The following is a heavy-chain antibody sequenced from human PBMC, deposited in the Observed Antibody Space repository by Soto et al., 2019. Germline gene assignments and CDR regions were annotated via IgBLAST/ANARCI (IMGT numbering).Heavy chain of an antibody. Sequence: QLQLQESGPGLVKPSETLSLTCTVSGGSISSSNYFWAWIRQPPGEGLEWIGSIFHSGSAYYNPSLRSRVTIFVDMSKNQFSLRLSSVTAADTAVYYCARDGEGGYCSGGGCYSGLAYWGQGSLVTVSS. CDR1: GGSISSSNYF. D-gene: IGHD2-15*01. J-gene: IGHJ4*02. CDR3: ARDGEGGYCSGGGCYSGLAY. CDR2: IFHSGSA. V-gene: IGHV4-39*02.